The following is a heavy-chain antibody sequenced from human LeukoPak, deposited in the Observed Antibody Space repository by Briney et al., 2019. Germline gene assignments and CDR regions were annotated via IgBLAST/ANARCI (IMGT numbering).Heavy chain of an antibody. Sequence: GASVKVSCKVSGYTLTELSMHWVRQAPGKGLEWMGGFDPEDGEAIYAQKFQGRVTMTEDTFTDTAYMELSSLRSEDTAVYYCAATMPGQLWLDYWGQGTLVTVSS. CDR1: GYTLTELS. CDR3: AATMPGQLWLDY. CDR2: FDPEDGEA. D-gene: IGHD5-18*01. J-gene: IGHJ4*02. V-gene: IGHV1-24*01.